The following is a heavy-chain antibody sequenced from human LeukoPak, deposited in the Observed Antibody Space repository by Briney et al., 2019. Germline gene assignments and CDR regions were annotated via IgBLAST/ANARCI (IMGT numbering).Heavy chain of an antibody. CDR1: GGSFSGYY. D-gene: IGHD1-26*01. CDR3: ARRSGSYHDY. V-gene: IGHV4-34*01. CDR2: INHSGST. J-gene: IGHJ4*02. Sequence: SETLSLTCAVYGGSFSGYYWSWIRQPPGKGLEWIGEINHSGSTNYNPSLKSRVTISVDTSKNQFSLKLSSVTAADTAVYYCARRSGSYHDYWGQGTLVTVSS.